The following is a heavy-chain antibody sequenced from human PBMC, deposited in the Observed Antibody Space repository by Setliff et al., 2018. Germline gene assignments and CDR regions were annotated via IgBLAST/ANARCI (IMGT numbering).Heavy chain of an antibody. J-gene: IGHJ5*02. D-gene: IGHD3-10*01. CDR3: ARTTYSYGSGSYYTFDP. CDR2: IYPGDSHT. Sequence: GESLKISCKGSGYSFSNFWIGWVRQMPGKGLEWMGIIYPGDSHTRYSPSFQGQVTISADKSIGTAYLQWSSLKASDTAMYYCARTTYSYGSGSYYTFDPWGQGTQVTVSS. V-gene: IGHV5-51*01. CDR1: GYSFSNFW.